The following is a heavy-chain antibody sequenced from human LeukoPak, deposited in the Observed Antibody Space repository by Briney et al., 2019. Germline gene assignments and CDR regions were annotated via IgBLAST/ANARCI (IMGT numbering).Heavy chain of an antibody. CDR1: GASISSDHYS. J-gene: IGHJ4*02. CDR3: AREIMSSVGYFDY. V-gene: IGHV4-30-2*01. D-gene: IGHD2-8*01. CDR2: IYHGGSP. Sequence: TLSLTCAVSGASISSDHYSWSWIRQPPGRGLEWIGYIYHGGSPYYNPSLKSRVTISVDRSKNQLSLKLSSVTAADTAVYYCAREIMSSVGYFDYWGQGILVTVSS.